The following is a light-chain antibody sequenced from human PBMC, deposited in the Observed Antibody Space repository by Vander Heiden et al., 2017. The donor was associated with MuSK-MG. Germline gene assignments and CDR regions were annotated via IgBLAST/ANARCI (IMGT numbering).Light chain of an antibody. CDR3: QQDDTTPLT. CDR2: WAS. Sequence: DIVMTQSPDSLAVSLGERATINCKSRQSVLYSSNNENYLAWYQQKPGQPPKLLISWASTRESGVPDRYSGSWSATDFTLTISSLQAEDVAVYYCQQDDTTPLTFGGGTKVEIK. CDR1: QSVLYSSNNENY. V-gene: IGKV4-1*01. J-gene: IGKJ4*01.